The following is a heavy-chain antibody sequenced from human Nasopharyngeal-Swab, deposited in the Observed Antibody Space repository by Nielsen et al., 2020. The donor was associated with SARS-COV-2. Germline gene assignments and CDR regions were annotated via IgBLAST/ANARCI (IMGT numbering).Heavy chain of an antibody. CDR1: EFTFSSYW. V-gene: IGHV3-7*01. CDR3: ARHYDFWSGYYNSHFYGMDV. Sequence: GKSLNISCAASEFTFSSYWMTGGRHAPGRGREWVANIKHDGSAKYYADSVKGRFTISRDNAKSSLHLQMNSLRAEDTAVYYCARHYDFWSGYYNSHFYGMDVWGQGTTVTVSS. CDR2: IKHDGSAK. D-gene: IGHD3-3*01. J-gene: IGHJ6*02.